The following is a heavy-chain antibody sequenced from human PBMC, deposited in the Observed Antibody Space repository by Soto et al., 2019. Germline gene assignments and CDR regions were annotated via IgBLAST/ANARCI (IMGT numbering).Heavy chain of an antibody. V-gene: IGHV1-58*01. CDR1: GCTFTGSA. CDR2: IVVGSGNT. J-gene: IGHJ6*02. D-gene: IGHD6-13*01. Sequence: ASVMASWKASGCTFTGSAVQWVRPARGQSLECIGWIVVGSGNTNYAQKFQERVTITRAXXXSXXXMXLXXLISEDTAVYYCAADSSSWYYFYCMDVWG. CDR3: AADSSSWYYFYCMDV.